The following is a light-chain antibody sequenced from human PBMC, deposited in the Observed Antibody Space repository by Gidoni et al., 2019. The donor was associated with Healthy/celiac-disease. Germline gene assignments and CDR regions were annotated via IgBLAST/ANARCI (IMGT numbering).Light chain of an antibody. Sequence: DIVMTQSLDSLAVSLGERATINCKSSQSVLYSSNNKNYLAWYQQKPGQPPKLLIYWASTRESGVPDRLSGSGSGRDFTLTISSLQAEDVAVYYCQQYYSTPRTFGQGTKLEIK. V-gene: IGKV4-1*01. CDR2: WAS. CDR1: QSVLYSSNNKNY. J-gene: IGKJ2*01. CDR3: QQYYSTPRT.